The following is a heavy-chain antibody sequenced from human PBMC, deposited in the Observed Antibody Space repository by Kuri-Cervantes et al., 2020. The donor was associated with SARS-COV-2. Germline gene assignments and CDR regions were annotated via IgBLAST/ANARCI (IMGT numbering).Heavy chain of an antibody. J-gene: IGHJ6*02. CDR3: ARDYGDYFVVYYYGMDV. CDR2: IKQDGSEE. CDR1: GFTFSTYW. Sequence: GESLKISCAASGFTFSTYWMSWVRQAPGKGLEWVANIKQDGSEEYYVDSVKGRFTISRDNSKNTLYLQMNSLRAEDTAVYYCARDYGDYFVVYYYGMDVWGQGTTVTVSS. V-gene: IGHV3-7*01. D-gene: IGHD4-17*01.